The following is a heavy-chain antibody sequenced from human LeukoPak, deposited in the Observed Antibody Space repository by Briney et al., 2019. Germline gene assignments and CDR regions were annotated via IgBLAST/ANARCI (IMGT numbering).Heavy chain of an antibody. Sequence: SVKISCKASGGTFSSYAISWVRQAPGQGLEWMGGIIPIFGTANYAQKFQGRVTITADESTSTAYMELSSLRSEDTAVYYCARIEYSSSSLDYWGQGTLVTVSS. D-gene: IGHD6-6*01. CDR2: IIPIFGTA. CDR3: ARIEYSSSSLDY. J-gene: IGHJ4*02. CDR1: GGTFSSYA. V-gene: IGHV1-69*01.